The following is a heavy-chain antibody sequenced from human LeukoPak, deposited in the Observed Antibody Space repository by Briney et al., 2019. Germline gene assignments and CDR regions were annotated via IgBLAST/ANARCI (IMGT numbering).Heavy chain of an antibody. Sequence: ASVKVSCKASGYTFTGYYMHWVRRAPGQGLEWMGRINPNSGGTNYAQKFQGRVTMTRDTSISTAYMELSRLRSDDTAVYYCARVTMVRGVIIPYDYWGQGTLVTVSS. CDR3: ARVTMVRGVIIPYDY. J-gene: IGHJ4*02. CDR2: INPNSGGT. D-gene: IGHD3-10*01. CDR1: GYTFTGYY. V-gene: IGHV1-2*06.